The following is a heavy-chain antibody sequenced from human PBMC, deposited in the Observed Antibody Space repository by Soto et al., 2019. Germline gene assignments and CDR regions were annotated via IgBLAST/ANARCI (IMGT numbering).Heavy chain of an antibody. CDR2: IGTAADT. Sequence: GGSLRLSCAASGFTFSKYDMHWVRQPTGKGLEWVSAIGTAADTYYPGSVKGRFTISRDNAKNSLYLQMNSLRAEDTAVYYCERALAGSLGNWFDPWGQGILVTVSS. CDR3: ERALAGSLGNWFDP. V-gene: IGHV3-13*01. CDR1: GFTFSKYD. J-gene: IGHJ5*02. D-gene: IGHD3-10*01.